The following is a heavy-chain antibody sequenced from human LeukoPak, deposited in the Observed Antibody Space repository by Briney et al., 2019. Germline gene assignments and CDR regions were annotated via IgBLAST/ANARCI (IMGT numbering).Heavy chain of an antibody. J-gene: IGHJ5*02. CDR2: INHSGST. Sequence: RPSETLSLTCAVYGGSFSGYYWSWIRQLPGKGLEWIGEINHSGSTNYNPSLKSRVIISVDTSKNQFSLKLSSVTAADTAVYYCARGLSVLRFLEWSRRFDPWGQGTLVTVSS. D-gene: IGHD3-3*01. V-gene: IGHV4-34*01. CDR3: ARGLSVLRFLEWSRRFDP. CDR1: GGSFSGYY.